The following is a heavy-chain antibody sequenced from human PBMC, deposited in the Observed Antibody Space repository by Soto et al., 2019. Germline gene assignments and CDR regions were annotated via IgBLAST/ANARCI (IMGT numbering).Heavy chain of an antibody. CDR3: ARRLGFLPFDY. V-gene: IGHV4-39*01. CDR1: GGSXSSSSYY. Sequence: PSDTLSLTCTVSGGSXSSSSYYWGWIRQPPGKGLEWIGSIYYGGSTYYNPSLKSRVTISVDTSKNQFSLKLSSVTAADTAVYYCARRLGFLPFDYWGQGTLVTVSS. CDR2: IYYGGST. J-gene: IGHJ4*02. D-gene: IGHD3-9*01.